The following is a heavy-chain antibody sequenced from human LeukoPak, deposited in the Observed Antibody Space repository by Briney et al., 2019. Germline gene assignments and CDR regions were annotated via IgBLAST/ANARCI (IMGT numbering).Heavy chain of an antibody. D-gene: IGHD3-16*01. V-gene: IGHV3-30-3*01. Sequence: GGSLRLSCAAPGFTFSSYAMHWVRQAPGKGLEWVAVISYDGSNKYYADSVKGRFTIPRDNSKNTLYLQMNSLRAEDTAVYYCARDTGGEIDYWGQGTLVTVSS. J-gene: IGHJ4*02. CDR3: ARDTGGEIDY. CDR2: ISYDGSNK. CDR1: GFTFSSYA.